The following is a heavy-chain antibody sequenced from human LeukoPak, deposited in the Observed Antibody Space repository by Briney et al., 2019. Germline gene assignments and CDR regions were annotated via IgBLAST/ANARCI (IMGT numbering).Heavy chain of an antibody. CDR3: AKEKEGWEVPGPSFHY. J-gene: IGHJ4*02. CDR1: GFTFSSYA. D-gene: IGHD1-26*01. V-gene: IGHV3-23*01. CDR2: ISGSGGST. Sequence: GGSLRLSCAASGFTFSSYAMSWVRQAPGKGLEWVSEISGSGGSTYYADSAKGRFTISRDNSKNTLYLQMNSLRAEDTAVYYCAKEKEGWEVPGPSFHYWGQGTLVTVSS.